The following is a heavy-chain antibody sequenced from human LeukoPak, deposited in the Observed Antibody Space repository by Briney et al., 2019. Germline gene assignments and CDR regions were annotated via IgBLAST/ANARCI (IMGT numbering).Heavy chain of an antibody. V-gene: IGHV3-30*04. CDR3: AKDWGYYGWG. D-gene: IGHD3-10*01. CDR2: ISYDGTNK. Sequence: GRSLRLSCAASGFTFTNYAMHWVRQAPGKGLEWVAVISYDGTNKYYADSVKGRFTISRDNSKNTLYLQMNSLRAEDTAVYYCAKDWGYYGWGWGQGTLVTVSS. CDR1: GFTFTNYA. J-gene: IGHJ1*01.